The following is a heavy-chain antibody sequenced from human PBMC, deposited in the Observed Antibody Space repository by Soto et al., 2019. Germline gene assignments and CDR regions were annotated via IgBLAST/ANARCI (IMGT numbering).Heavy chain of an antibody. J-gene: IGHJ4*02. CDR1: GFTFSHAW. V-gene: IGHV3-7*03. Sequence: HPWWSHSLSCASSGFTFSHAWMSWVRQAPGKGLEWVANIKQDGSDKYYVDSVKGRFTISRDNAKNSLYLQMHSLRAEDTAVDYCARDEAVDCWGQGTQVTVSS. CDR2: IKQDGSDK. D-gene: IGHD6-13*01. CDR3: ARDEAVDC.